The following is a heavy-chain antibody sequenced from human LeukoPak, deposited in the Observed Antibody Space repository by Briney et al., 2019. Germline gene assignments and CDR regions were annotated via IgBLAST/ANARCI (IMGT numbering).Heavy chain of an antibody. D-gene: IGHD3-10*01. CDR3: ARHREGLLWFGELPHPLDY. J-gene: IGHJ4*02. CDR1: GGTFSSYA. Sequence: SVKVSCKASGGTFSSYAISWVRQAPGQGLEWMGRIIPTFGIANYAQKFQGRVTITADKSTSTAYMELSSLRSEDTAVYYCARHREGLLWFGELPHPLDYWGQGTLVTVSS. V-gene: IGHV1-69*04. CDR2: IIPTFGIA.